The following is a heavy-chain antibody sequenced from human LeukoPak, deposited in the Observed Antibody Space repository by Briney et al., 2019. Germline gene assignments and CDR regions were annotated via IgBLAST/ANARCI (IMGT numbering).Heavy chain of an antibody. J-gene: IGHJ4*02. D-gene: IGHD3-3*01. CDR2: IYSGGST. Sequence: GGSRRLSCAASGFTVSSNYMSWVRQAPGKGLEWVSVIYSGGSTYYADSVKGRFTISRDNSKNTLYLQMNSLRAEDTAVYYCARGGYYDFWSGYYQGGFDYWGQGTLVTVSS. CDR1: GFTVSSNY. CDR3: ARGGYYDFWSGYYQGGFDY. V-gene: IGHV3-53*01.